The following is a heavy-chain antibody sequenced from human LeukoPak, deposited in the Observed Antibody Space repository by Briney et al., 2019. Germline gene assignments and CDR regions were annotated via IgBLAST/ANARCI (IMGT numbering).Heavy chain of an antibody. Sequence: PGGSLRLSCAASGFTFSSYAMHWVRQAPGKGLEWVAVISFDGSNKHYADTVKGRFTISRDNSKNTLYLQMNSLRPEDTAVYYCAREGRVVTIITTGYFDYWGQGSLVTVSS. D-gene: IGHD3-10*01. J-gene: IGHJ4*02. V-gene: IGHV3-30-3*01. CDR1: GFTFSSYA. CDR2: ISFDGSNK. CDR3: AREGRVVTIITTGYFDY.